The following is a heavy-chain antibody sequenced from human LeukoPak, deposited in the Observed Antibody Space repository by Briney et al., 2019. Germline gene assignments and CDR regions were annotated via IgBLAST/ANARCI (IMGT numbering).Heavy chain of an antibody. J-gene: IGHJ4*02. CDR2: IYYSGST. D-gene: IGHD3-22*01. Sequence: SETLSLTCTVSGGSISTYYWSWIRQPPGKGLEWIGYIYYSGSTNSNPSLKSRVTISVDTSKNQFSLKLNSVTAADTAVYYCARHANYYDSSGFYQYFDYWGQGTLVTVSS. CDR1: GGSISTYY. V-gene: IGHV4-59*08. CDR3: ARHANYYDSSGFYQYFDY.